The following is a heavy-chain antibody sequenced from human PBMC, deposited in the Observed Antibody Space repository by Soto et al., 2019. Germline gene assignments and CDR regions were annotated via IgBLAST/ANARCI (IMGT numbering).Heavy chain of an antibody. J-gene: IGHJ4*02. CDR1: GFNFSDYA. D-gene: IGHD2-2*01. CDR3: VKDSCYQLLLGHFDY. V-gene: IGHV3-30*18. CDR2: ITYEGSNK. Sequence: QVQLVESGGGVVQPGRSLRLSCAASGFNFSDYAMHWVRQAPGKGLEWAAVITYEGSNKYYADSVKGRFTISRDNYKNTLYLEMNRLRVEDTAVYYCVKDSCYQLLLGHFDYWGQGTLVTVSS.